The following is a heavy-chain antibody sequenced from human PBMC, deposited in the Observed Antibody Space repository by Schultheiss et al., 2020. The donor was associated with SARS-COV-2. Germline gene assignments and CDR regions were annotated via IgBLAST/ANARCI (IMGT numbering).Heavy chain of an antibody. J-gene: IGHJ6*03. CDR3: AREYTYGYPDYMDV. CDR2: ISSSSSYI. CDR1: GFTFSSYS. V-gene: IGHV3-21*01. D-gene: IGHD5-18*01. Sequence: GGSLRLSCAASGFTFSSYSMNWVRQAPGKGLEWVSSISSSSSYIYYADSVKGRFTISRDNAKNSLYLHMNSLRAEDTAVYYCAREYTYGYPDYMDVWGKGTTVTVSS.